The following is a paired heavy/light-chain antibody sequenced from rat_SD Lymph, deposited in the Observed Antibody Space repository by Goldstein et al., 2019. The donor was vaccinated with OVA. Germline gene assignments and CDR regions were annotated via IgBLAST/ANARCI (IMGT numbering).Light chain of an antibody. J-gene: IGKJ5*01. CDR1: QSLLYNGNKKNY. V-gene: IGKV8S4*01. CDR3: QLYYDFPLT. CDR2: WAS. Sequence: DIVMTQTPSSQAVSAGEKVTMSCKSSQSLLYNGNKKNYLAWYQQKPGQSPKLLIYWASTRDSGVPDRFIGSGSGTDFTLTISSVQAEDLAVYYCQLYYDFPLTFGSGTKLEIK.
Heavy chain of an antibody. CDR2: INTHTKKP. CDR1: GYPFTDYA. CDR3: ARAKLYWYFDF. V-gene: IGHV9-4*01. Sequence: QIQLVQSGPELKKPGESLKISCKASGYPFTDYAVQWVKQAPGKGLEYMGWINTHTKKPTYADDFKERFVFSLETSASTAYLQINNLKNEDTATYFCARAKLYWYFDFWGPGTMVTVSS. J-gene: IGHJ1*01.